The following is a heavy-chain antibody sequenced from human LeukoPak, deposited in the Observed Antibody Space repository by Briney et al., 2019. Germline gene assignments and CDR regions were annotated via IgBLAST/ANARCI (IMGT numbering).Heavy chain of an antibody. CDR1: GFTFSSYS. D-gene: IGHD5-18*01. CDR2: ISSSSSTT. CDR3: ASRDTAMAGYYFDS. Sequence: GGSLRPSCAASGFTFSSYSMNWVRQAPGKGLEWVSYISSSSSTTYYADSVKGRFTISRDKAKNSLHLQMNSLRAEDTAVYYCASRDTAMAGYYFDSWGQGTLVTVSS. J-gene: IGHJ4*02. V-gene: IGHV3-48*01.